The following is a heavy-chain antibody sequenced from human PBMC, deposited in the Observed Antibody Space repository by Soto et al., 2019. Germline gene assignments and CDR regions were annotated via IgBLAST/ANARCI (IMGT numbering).Heavy chain of an antibody. D-gene: IGHD3-22*01. CDR2: ISGDGYST. J-gene: IGHJ4*02. V-gene: IGHV3-23*01. CDR1: GFSFNSFA. CDR3: AKSSGYYDSRARFDY. Sequence: EVQLLESGGGLVQPGGSLRLSCAASGFSFNSFAMSWVRQAPGKGLEWVSAISGDGYSTYYADSVKGRFTVSRDNSNNTHYMQMDSLRDANTAVYYCAKSSGYYDSRARFDYWGQGSLVTVSS.